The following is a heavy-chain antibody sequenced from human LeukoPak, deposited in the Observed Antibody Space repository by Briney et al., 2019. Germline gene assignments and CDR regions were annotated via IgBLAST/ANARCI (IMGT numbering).Heavy chain of an antibody. Sequence: PGGSLRLSCAASGFTFSSSAMSWIRQVPGRGLEWVSYISSSGSTVSYADSVKGRFTISRDNAKNSLYLQMNSLRAEDTAVYYCARWTVAGPRWFDPWGQGTLVTVSP. V-gene: IGHV3-11*01. D-gene: IGHD6-19*01. CDR3: ARWTVAGPRWFDP. J-gene: IGHJ5*02. CDR1: GFTFSSSA. CDR2: ISSSGSTV.